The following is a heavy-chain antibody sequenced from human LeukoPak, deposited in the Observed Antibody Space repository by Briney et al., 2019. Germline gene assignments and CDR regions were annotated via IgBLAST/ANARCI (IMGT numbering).Heavy chain of an antibody. J-gene: IGHJ4*02. D-gene: IGHD6-13*01. CDR2: ISYDGSNK. Sequence: PGGSLRLSCAASGFTFSSYWMSWVRQAPGKGLEWVAVISYDGSNKYYADSVKGRFTISRDNSKNTLYLQMNSLRAEDTAVYYCARGRSSSWYYFDYWGQGTLVTVSS. CDR3: ARGRSSSWYYFDY. CDR1: GFTFSSYW. V-gene: IGHV3-30*03.